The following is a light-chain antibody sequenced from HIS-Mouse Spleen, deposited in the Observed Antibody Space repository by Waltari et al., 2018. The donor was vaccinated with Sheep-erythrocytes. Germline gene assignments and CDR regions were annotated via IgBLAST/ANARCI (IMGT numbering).Light chain of an antibody. CDR1: QGISSA. CDR3: QQFNSYLYT. V-gene: IGKV1-13*02. CDR2: DAS. J-gene: IGKJ2*01. Sequence: AIQLTQSPSSLSASVGDRVTITCRASQGISSALAWDQQKPGKAPKLLIYDASSLESGVPSRFSGSGSGTDFTLTISSLQPEDFATYYCQQFNSYLYTFGHGTKLEIK.